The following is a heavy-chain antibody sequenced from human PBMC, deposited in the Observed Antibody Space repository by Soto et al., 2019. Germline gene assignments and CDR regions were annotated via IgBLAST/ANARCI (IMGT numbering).Heavy chain of an antibody. CDR3: ARDHCSSTSFWDFASQNWFDP. J-gene: IGHJ5*02. Sequence: QVQLQESGPGLVKPSQTLSLTCTVSGGSISSGDYYWSWIRQPPGKGLAWIGYIYYSGSTYYNPALKSRVTISVDTSKNQFSLKLSSVTAADTAVYYCARDHCSSTSFWDFASQNWFDPWGQGTLVTVSS. V-gene: IGHV4-30-4*01. CDR1: GGSISSGDYY. D-gene: IGHD2-2*01. CDR2: IYYSGST.